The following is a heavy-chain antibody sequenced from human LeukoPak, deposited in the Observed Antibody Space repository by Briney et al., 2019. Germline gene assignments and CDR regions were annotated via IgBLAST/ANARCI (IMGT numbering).Heavy chain of an antibody. Sequence: ASVKVSCKASGYTFTGYYMHWVRQAPGQGLEWMGWINPNSGGTNYAQKFQGRVTMTRDTSISTAYMELSRLRSDDTAVYYCARDQDFFPTGNLDYWGQGTLVTVSS. J-gene: IGHJ4*02. CDR3: ARDQDFFPTGNLDY. CDR1: GYTFTGYY. V-gene: IGHV1-2*02. CDR2: INPNSGGT. D-gene: IGHD4-23*01.